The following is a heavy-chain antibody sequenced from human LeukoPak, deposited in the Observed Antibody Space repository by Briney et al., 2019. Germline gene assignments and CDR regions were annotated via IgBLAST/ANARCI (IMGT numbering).Heavy chain of an antibody. Sequence: GGSLRLSCAASGFTFSSYAMSWVRQAPGKGLEWVSAISGSGGSTYYADSVKGRFTISRDNAKNSLYLQMNSLRAEDTAVYYCAKYGSGSYYSPPFDPWGQGTLVTVSS. CDR2: ISGSGGST. J-gene: IGHJ5*02. D-gene: IGHD3-10*01. CDR1: GFTFSSYA. CDR3: AKYGSGSYYSPPFDP. V-gene: IGHV3-23*01.